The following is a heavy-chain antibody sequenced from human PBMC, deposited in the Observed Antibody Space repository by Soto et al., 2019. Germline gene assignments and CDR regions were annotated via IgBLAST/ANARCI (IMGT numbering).Heavy chain of an antibody. Sequence: QVQLVQSGAEVKKPGSAVKVSCKASGGTFSSYAISWVRQAPGQGLEWMGGIIAIFGTANSAQKFQGRVTITADESTSPAYMELSSLRAEDTAVYYCARDQGRITIFGAASYYYYGMDVWGQGTTVTVSS. V-gene: IGHV1-69*01. CDR1: GGTFSSYA. J-gene: IGHJ6*02. CDR3: ARDQGRITIFGAASYYYYGMDV. D-gene: IGHD3-3*01. CDR2: IIAIFGTA.